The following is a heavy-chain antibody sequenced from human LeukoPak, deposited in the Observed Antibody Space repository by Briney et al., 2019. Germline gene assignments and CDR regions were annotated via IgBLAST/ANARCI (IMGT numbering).Heavy chain of an antibody. CDR1: GFTFDDFA. Sequence: GGSLRLSCAASGFTFDDFAMHWVRQAPGKGLEWVSLVTWDGGSTYYADSVKGRFTISRDNAKNSLYLQMNSLRAEDTAVYYCATPVGPVDYWGQGTLVTVSS. J-gene: IGHJ4*02. D-gene: IGHD1-26*01. V-gene: IGHV3-43D*03. CDR2: VTWDGGST. CDR3: ATPVGPVDY.